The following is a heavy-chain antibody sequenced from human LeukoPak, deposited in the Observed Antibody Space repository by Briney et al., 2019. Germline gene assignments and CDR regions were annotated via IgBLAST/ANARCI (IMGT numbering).Heavy chain of an antibody. D-gene: IGHD4-23*01. CDR3: ARDRLGGNFFDY. Sequence: PSETLSLTCIVSGDSITSGGYYWSWIRQHPGKGLEWIGFIFYSGSTFYNPSLKSRVTMSVDTSKNQFSLKLSSVTAADTAVYYCARDRLGGNFFDYWGQGTLVSVSS. CDR1: GDSITSGGYY. V-gene: IGHV4-31*03. CDR2: IFYSGST. J-gene: IGHJ4*02.